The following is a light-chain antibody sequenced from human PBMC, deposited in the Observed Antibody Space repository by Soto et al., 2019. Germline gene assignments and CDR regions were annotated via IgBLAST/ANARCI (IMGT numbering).Light chain of an antibody. CDR3: QQYGSALT. J-gene: IGKJ4*01. CDR2: AAS. CDR1: QGINYY. V-gene: IGKV1-17*03. Sequence: IQMTQSPSVMSASVGDTVTITCRASQGINYYLAWFQHQPGKVPKRLIYAASDLESGVPSRFSGSGSGTDFTLTISRLEPEDFAVYYCQQYGSALTFGGGTKVDI.